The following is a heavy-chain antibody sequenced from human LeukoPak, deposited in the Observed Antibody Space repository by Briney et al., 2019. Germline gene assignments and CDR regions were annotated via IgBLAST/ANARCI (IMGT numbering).Heavy chain of an antibody. J-gene: IGHJ2*01. CDR3: ARDRGYYDPYWYFDL. Sequence: SETLSLTCTVSGGSISSYYWSWIRQPPGKGLEWIEYIYYSGSTNYNPSLKSRVTISVDTSKNQFSLKLSSVTAADTAVYYCARDRGYYDPYWYFDLWGRGTLVTVSS. CDR1: GGSISSYY. V-gene: IGHV4-59*01. D-gene: IGHD3-22*01. CDR2: IYYSGST.